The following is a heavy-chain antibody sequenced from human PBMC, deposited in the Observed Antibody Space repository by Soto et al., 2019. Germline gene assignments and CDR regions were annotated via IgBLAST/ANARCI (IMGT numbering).Heavy chain of an antibody. J-gene: IGHJ1*01. Sequence: GGSLGLSCAASGFTFHNAWINWVRQPPGGGLEWVGRIRSQSDGGSGDYAAPVKGRFVVSRDDSKNMVYLQMNSLKIEDTAVYYCTTDSRTTVPEDRLDFWGDGTLVTVSS. CDR2: IRSQSDGGSG. D-gene: IGHD4-17*01. V-gene: IGHV3-15*07. CDR3: TTDSRTTVPEDRLDF. CDR1: GFTFHNAW.